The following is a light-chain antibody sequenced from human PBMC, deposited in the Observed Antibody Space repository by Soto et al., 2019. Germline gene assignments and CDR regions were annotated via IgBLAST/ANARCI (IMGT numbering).Light chain of an antibody. CDR3: QQSYSNPRT. CDR1: QGISSY. Sequence: AIRMTQSPSSLSASTGDRVTITCRASQGISSYLAWYQQKPGKAPKLLIYAASSLQSGVPSRFSGSGSGTDFTLTISSLQPEDFATYYCQQSYSNPRTFGGGTKVDIK. CDR2: AAS. J-gene: IGKJ4*01. V-gene: IGKV1-8*01.